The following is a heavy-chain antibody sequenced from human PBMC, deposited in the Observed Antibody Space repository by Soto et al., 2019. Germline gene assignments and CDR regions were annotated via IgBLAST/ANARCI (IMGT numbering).Heavy chain of an antibody. CDR3: ARDGTLYDSSAYYYLY. J-gene: IGHJ4*02. CDR1: GGPFSRYT. V-gene: IGHV1-69*13. D-gene: IGHD3-22*01. Sequence: SVKVSCKASGGPFSRYTITWVRQAPGQGLEWMGGITPMFGTPNYAQKFQGRVTITADESTSTAYMELSSLRSEDTAMYYCARDGTLYDSSAYYYLYWGQGTLVTVSS. CDR2: ITPMFGTP.